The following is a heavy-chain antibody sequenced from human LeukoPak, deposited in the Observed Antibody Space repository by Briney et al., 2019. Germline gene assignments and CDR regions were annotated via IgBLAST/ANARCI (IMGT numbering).Heavy chain of an antibody. Sequence: GGSLRLSCAASGFTFSSYDMHWVRQATGKGLEWVSAIGTAGDTYYPGSVKGRFTISRENAKNSLYLQMNSLRAGDTAVYYCAKDRYYYDSSGYFGYWGQGTLVTVSS. J-gene: IGHJ4*02. CDR3: AKDRYYYDSSGYFGY. D-gene: IGHD3-22*01. CDR1: GFTFSSYD. V-gene: IGHV3-13*01. CDR2: IGTAGDT.